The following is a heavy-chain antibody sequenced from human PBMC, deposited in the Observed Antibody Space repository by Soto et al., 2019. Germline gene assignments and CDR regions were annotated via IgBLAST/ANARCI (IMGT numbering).Heavy chain of an antibody. V-gene: IGHV3-9*01. CDR3: AKDPHYDFPGNAFDI. J-gene: IGHJ3*02. D-gene: IGHD3-3*01. CDR1: GFTFDDYA. CDR2: ISWNSGSI. Sequence: EVQLVESGGGLVQPGRSLRLSCAASGFTFDDYAMHWVRQAPGKGLEWVSGISWNSGSIGYADSVKGRFTISRDNAKNSLYLQMNSLRAEDTALYYCAKDPHYDFPGNAFDIWGQGTMVTVSS.